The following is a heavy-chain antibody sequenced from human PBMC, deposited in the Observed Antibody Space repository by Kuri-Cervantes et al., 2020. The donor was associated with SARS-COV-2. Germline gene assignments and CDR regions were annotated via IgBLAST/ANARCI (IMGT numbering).Heavy chain of an antibody. CDR2: ISYDGSNK. CDR3: AKDLEQQLDSHYGMDV. J-gene: IGHJ6*02. V-gene: IGHV3-30*18. Sequence: SLKISCAASGFTFSSYGMHWVRQAPGKGLEWVAVISYDGSNKYYADSVKGRFTISRDNSKNTLYLQMNSLRAEDTAVYYCAKDLEQQLDSHYGMDVWGQGTTVTVSS. D-gene: IGHD6-13*01. CDR1: GFTFSSYG.